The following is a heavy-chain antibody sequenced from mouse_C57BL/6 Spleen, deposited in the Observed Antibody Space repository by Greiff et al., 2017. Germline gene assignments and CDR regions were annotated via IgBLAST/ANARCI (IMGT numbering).Heavy chain of an antibody. D-gene: IGHD4-1*01. J-gene: IGHJ2*01. CDR3: ARSPASGTGDY. CDR1: GYTFTSYW. CDR2: IDPSDSYT. Sequence: QVQLQQSGAELVKPGASVKLSCKASGYTFTSYWMQWVKQRPGQGLEWIGEIDPSDSYTNYNQKFKGKATLTVDTSSSTAYMQLSSLTSEDSAVYYCARSPASGTGDYWGQGTTLTVSS. V-gene: IGHV1-50*01.